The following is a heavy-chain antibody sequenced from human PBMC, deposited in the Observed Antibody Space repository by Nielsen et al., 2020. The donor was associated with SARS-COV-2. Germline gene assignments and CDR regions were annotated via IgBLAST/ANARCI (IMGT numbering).Heavy chain of an antibody. V-gene: IGHV3-23*01. CDR1: GITFRNYG. CDR2: ITGSADST. D-gene: IGHD5-12*01. CDR3: AKDTGYDGLVGFDP. J-gene: IGHJ5*02. Sequence: GGSLRLSCAVSGITFRNYGMSWVRLPPGKGLEWASAITGSADSTYYADSVKGRFTISRDNSENTLYLQMDSLRDDDTAIYYCAKDTGYDGLVGFDPWGRGTLVTVSS.